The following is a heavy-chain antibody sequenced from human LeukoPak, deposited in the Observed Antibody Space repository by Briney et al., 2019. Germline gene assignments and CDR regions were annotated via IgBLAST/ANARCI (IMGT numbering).Heavy chain of an antibody. V-gene: IGHV1-46*01. CDR2: INPSGGST. CDR3: ARERMVRGVRGNWFDP. D-gene: IGHD3-10*01. CDR1: GGTFSSYA. J-gene: IGHJ5*02. Sequence: GASVKVSCKASGGTFSSYAISWVRQAPGQGLEWMGIINPSGGSTSYAQKFQGRVTMTRDMSTSTVYMELSSLRSEDTAVYYCARERMVRGVRGNWFDPWGQGTLVTVSS.